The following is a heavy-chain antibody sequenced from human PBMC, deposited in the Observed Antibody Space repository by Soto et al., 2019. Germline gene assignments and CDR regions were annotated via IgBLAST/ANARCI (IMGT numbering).Heavy chain of an antibody. CDR3: ARDWSGYGPNFDY. CDR2: IYYSGST. Sequence: SETMSHSCTVSGGSISSYYWSWIRKPPGKGLEWIGYIYYSGSTNYNPSLKSRVTISVDTSKNQFSLKLSSVTAADTAVYYCARDWSGYGPNFDYWGQGTLVTVSS. J-gene: IGHJ4*02. V-gene: IGHV4-59*01. CDR1: GGSISSYY. D-gene: IGHD5-12*01.